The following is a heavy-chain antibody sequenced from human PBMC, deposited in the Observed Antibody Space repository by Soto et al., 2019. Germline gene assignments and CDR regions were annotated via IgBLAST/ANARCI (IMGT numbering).Heavy chain of an antibody. D-gene: IGHD6-19*01. J-gene: IGHJ5*02. CDR1: GGSVSSGSYY. V-gene: IGHV4-61*01. CDR2: IYYSGST. Sequence: QVQLQESGPGLVKPSETLSLTCTVSGGSVSSGSYYWSWIRQPPGKGLEWIGYIYYSGSTNYNPSPKSRFPISVDTSKNQSALKLSSVTAADTAVYYCARVSIAVATVFFDPWGQGTLVTVSS. CDR3: ARVSIAVATVFFDP.